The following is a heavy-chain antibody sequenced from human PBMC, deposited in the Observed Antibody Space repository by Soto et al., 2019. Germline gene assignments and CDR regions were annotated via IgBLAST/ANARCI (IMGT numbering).Heavy chain of an antibody. CDR1: GYTLTELS. V-gene: IGHV1-24*01. D-gene: IGHD3-22*01. CDR3: ATVTYDSSGYFYAFDI. J-gene: IGHJ3*02. Sequence: ASVKVSCKVSGYTLTELSMHWVRQAPGKGLEWMGGFDPEDGETIYAQKFQGRVTMTEDTSTDTAYMELSSLRSEDTAVYYCATVTYDSSGYFYAFDIWGQGTMVTVSS. CDR2: FDPEDGET.